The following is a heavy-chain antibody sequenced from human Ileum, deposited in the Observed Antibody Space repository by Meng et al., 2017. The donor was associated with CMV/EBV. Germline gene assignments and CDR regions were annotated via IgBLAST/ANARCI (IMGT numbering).Heavy chain of an antibody. V-gene: IGHV4-31*03. D-gene: IGHD2-21*02. Sequence: SETLSLTCTVSGGSISSGGYYWSWIRQHPGKGLEWIGYIYYSGSTYYNPSLKSRVTISVDTSKNQFSLKLSSVTAADTAVYYCARSWGGDPYYFDYWGQGTLVTVSS. J-gene: IGHJ4*02. CDR3: ARSWGGDPYYFDY. CDR2: IYYSGST. CDR1: GGSISSGGYY.